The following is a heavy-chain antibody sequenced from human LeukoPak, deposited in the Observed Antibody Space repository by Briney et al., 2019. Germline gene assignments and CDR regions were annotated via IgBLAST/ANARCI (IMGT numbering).Heavy chain of an antibody. CDR2: SSGGGVTT. CDR3: ARNQQLGGHSYYYYGMDV. D-gene: IGHD3-16*01. Sequence: PGGSLRLSCVGSGFTSIAYALAWARQAPGKGVEWVSGSSGGGVTTYYADSVKGRFTISRDNSKNTLYLQMNSLRADDTAIYYCARNQQLGGHSYYYYGMDVWGQGTTVTVSS. J-gene: IGHJ6*02. V-gene: IGHV3-23*01. CDR1: GFTSIAYA.